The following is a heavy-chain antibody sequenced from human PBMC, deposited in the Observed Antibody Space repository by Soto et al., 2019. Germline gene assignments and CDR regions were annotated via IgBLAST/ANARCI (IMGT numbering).Heavy chain of an antibody. D-gene: IGHD3-3*01. CDR2: IYSSGST. V-gene: IGHV4-59*08. Sequence: SETLSLTCTVSGGSISNSYWSWIRQSPEKGLEWIGYIYSSGSTNYNPSLNSRVTISVDTSKNQFSLKLSSLSAADTAVYYCARTSLTIFGPSNDYYGMGVWGLGTTVTVSS. J-gene: IGHJ6*02. CDR1: GGSISNSY. CDR3: ARTSLTIFGPSNDYYGMGV.